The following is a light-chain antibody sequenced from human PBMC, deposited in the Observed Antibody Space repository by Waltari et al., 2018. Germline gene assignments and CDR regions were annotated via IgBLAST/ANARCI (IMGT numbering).Light chain of an antibody. CDR3: QQYDNFPPMYT. CDR2: DAS. J-gene: IGKJ2*01. CDR1: QDISNS. V-gene: IGKV1-33*01. Sequence: DIQMTQSPSSLSASVGDRVTITCRASQDISNSLHWDQQKPGKAPKLLIYDASNLETGVPSRFSGSGSGTDFTFTITSVQPEDIGTYYCQQYDNFPPMYTFGQGTKLEIK.